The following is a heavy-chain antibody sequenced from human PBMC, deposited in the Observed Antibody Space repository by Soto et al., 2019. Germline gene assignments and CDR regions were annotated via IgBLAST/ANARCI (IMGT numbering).Heavy chain of an antibody. V-gene: IGHV3-23*01. CDR2: IDSSGYIT. CDR1: GFTFSSYA. Sequence: EAQLLESGGGLVQPGGSLRRSCAASGFTFSSYAMSWVRQAPGKGLAWVSTIDSSGYITNYPDSVKGRFTISRYNSNTLYLQMNSLRVEDTAPYFCAKDLGANGVGATINYWGHGTLVTFSS. CDR3: AKDLGANGVGATINY. J-gene: IGHJ4*01. D-gene: IGHD1-26*01.